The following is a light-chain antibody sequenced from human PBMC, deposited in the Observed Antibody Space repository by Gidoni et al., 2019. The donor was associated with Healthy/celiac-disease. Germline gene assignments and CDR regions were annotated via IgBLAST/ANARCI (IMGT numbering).Light chain of an antibody. CDR1: QSSSSY. J-gene: IGKJ1*01. CDR2: ASS. V-gene: IGKV1-39*01. Sequence: DIQMTQSPSSLSASVGDRVTITCRASQSSSSYLNWYQQKPGKAPKLLIEASSRLQSGVPSRVRGSGSGTDFTITISSIQHEDFENDDCQKSYSTPLTFGQGTKVEIK. CDR3: QKSYSTPLT.